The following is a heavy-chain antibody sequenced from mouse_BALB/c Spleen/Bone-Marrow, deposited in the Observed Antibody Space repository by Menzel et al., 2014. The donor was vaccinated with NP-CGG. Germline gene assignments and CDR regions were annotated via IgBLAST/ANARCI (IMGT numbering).Heavy chain of an antibody. CDR1: GFTFSTYA. D-gene: IGHD4-1*02. CDR2: ISNGGST. V-gene: IGHV5-6-5*01. J-gene: IGHJ2*01. CDR3: ARAPQLLYYFDY. Sequence: DVKLVESGGGLVKLGGSLKLSCAASGFTFSTYAMSWVRQTPEKRLEWVASISNGGSTYYQDSVKGRFTISRDNARNILYLQMSSLRSEDTAMYYCARAPQLLYYFDYWGQGTTLTVSS.